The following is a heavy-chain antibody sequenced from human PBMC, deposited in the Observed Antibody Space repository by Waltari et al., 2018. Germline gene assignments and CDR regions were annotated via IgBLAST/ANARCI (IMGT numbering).Heavy chain of an antibody. Sequence: VYLVASGVALVQSGTSLRLPCAASGLNFETTLLHWVRQAPGMGLEWVAGLSWNRASIAYADSVRGRFTISRDNAKKSVSLHMDSLTPEDTAFYFCVGNVASSGDYGYSDHWGQGTLVTVSS. D-gene: IGHD4-17*01. CDR2: LSWNRASI. CDR1: GLNFETTL. J-gene: IGHJ4*02. V-gene: IGHV3-9*01. CDR3: VGNVASSGDYGYSDH.